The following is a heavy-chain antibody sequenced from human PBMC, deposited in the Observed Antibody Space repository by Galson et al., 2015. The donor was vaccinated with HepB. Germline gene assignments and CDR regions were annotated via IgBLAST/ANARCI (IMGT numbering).Heavy chain of an antibody. J-gene: IGHJ3*02. CDR1: GYTFTSYY. V-gene: IGHV1-46*01. Sequence: SVKVSCKASGYTFTSYYMHWVRQAPGQGLEWMGIINPSGGSTSYAQEFQGRVTITRDTSASTAYMELSSLRSEDMAVYYCARAIGDAFDIWGQGTMVTVSS. D-gene: IGHD2-15*01. CDR3: ARAIGDAFDI. CDR2: INPSGGST.